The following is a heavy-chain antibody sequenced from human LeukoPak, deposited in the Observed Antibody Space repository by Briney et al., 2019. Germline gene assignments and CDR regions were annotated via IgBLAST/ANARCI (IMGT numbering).Heavy chain of an antibody. D-gene: IGHD1-26*01. V-gene: IGHV1-8*01. CDR3: ARGRDGSYRYYYYYGMDV. Sequence: ASVKVSCKASGYTFTSYDINWVRQATGQGLEWMGWINPNSGNTGYAQKFQGRVTMTRNTSISTAYMELSSLRSEDTAVYYCARGRDGSYRYYYYYGMDVWGQGTTVTVSS. CDR1: GYTFTSYD. CDR2: INPNSGNT. J-gene: IGHJ6*02.